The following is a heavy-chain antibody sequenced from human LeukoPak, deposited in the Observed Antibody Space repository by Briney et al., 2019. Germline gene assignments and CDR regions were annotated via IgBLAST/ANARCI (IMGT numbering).Heavy chain of an antibody. CDR1: GFTFSRYW. D-gene: IGHD5-24*01. CDR3: ALERDYFDY. V-gene: IGHV3-7*03. Sequence: GGSLRLSCAASGFTFSRYWMSWVRQAPGKGLEWVANIKQDGGEIYYADSVKGRFTISRDNSKNTLYLQMNSLRAEDTAVYYCALERDYFDYWGQGTLVTVSS. J-gene: IGHJ4*02. CDR2: IKQDGGEI.